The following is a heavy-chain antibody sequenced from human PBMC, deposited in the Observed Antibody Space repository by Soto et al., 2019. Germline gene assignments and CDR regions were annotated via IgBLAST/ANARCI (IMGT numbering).Heavy chain of an antibody. Sequence: GESLKISCAASGFTFSSYATSWVRQTPGKGLEWVSAISGSGGSTYYADSVKGRFAISRDTSTNTLYLQMNSLRAEDTAVYYCARTPYYDYIWGSSRLYYFDYWGQGTLVTVSS. D-gene: IGHD3-16*02. V-gene: IGHV3-23*01. CDR2: ISGSGGST. J-gene: IGHJ4*02. CDR1: GFTFSSYA. CDR3: ARTPYYDYIWGSSRLYYFDY.